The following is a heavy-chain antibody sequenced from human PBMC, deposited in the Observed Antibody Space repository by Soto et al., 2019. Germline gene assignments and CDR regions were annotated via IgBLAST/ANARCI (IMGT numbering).Heavy chain of an antibody. V-gene: IGHV5-51*01. CDR3: ARHLRVRAIDASDI. D-gene: IGHD1-26*01. Sequence: GESLKISCQGSGYSCTKYWMGGVRQMPGRGLEWMGIIYPGDSDTRYSPSFQGQVTFSVDESMSTAYLRWSSLQASDTAVYYCARHLRVRAIDASDIWGQGTMVTVSS. J-gene: IGHJ3*02. CDR1: GYSCTKYW. CDR2: IYPGDSDT.